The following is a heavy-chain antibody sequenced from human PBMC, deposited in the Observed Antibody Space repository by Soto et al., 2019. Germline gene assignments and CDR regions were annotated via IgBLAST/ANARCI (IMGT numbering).Heavy chain of an antibody. CDR1: GFTFSSYW. CDR3: AVAVAGPTAIGY. CDR2: INSDGSST. D-gene: IGHD6-19*01. J-gene: IGHJ4*02. V-gene: IGHV3-74*01. Sequence: EVQLVESGGSLVQPGGSLRLSCAASGFTFSSYWMHWVRQAPGKGLVWVSRINSDGSSTSYADSVKGRFTISRDNAKNALYLTMNSLRAEDTAVYYCAVAVAGPTAIGYWGQGTLVTVSS.